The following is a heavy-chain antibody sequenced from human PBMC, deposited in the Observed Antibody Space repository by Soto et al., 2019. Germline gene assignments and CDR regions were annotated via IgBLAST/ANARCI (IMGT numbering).Heavy chain of an antibody. J-gene: IGHJ5*02. Sequence: QVQLVQSGAEVKKPGASVKVSCKASGYTFTGYYMHWLRQAPGQGLEWMGWINPNSGGTNYAQKFQGWVTMTLDTSIRTAYMELSRLRSDDTAVYYCARAGYGDYWGNWFDPWGQGTLVTVSS. D-gene: IGHD4-17*01. V-gene: IGHV1-2*04. CDR2: INPNSGGT. CDR1: GYTFTGYY. CDR3: ARAGYGDYWGNWFDP.